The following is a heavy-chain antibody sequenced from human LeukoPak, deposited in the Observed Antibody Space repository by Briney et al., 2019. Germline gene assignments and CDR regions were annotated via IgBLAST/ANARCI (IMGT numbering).Heavy chain of an antibody. V-gene: IGHV4-39*07. D-gene: IGHD3-16*01. J-gene: IGHJ4*02. Sequence: SETLSLTCTVSGGSISSSSYYWGWIRQPPGKGLEWIGSIYYSGSTYYNPSLRSRVTISVDTSKNQFSLKLSSATAADTAVYFCARRAINSVMFDYWGQGTLVIVSS. CDR3: ARRAINSVMFDY. CDR1: GGSISSSSYY. CDR2: IYYSGST.